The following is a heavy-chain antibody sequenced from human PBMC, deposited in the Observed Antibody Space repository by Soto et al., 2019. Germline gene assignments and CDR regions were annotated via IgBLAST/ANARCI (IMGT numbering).Heavy chain of an antibody. D-gene: IGHD3-10*01. CDR2: INDDGSAP. CDR1: GFTFSGSW. J-gene: IGHJ4*02. CDR3: ARGILGSGTANDY. V-gene: IGHV3-74*01. Sequence: EVQLVESGGGLVQPGGSLRLSCAASGFTFSGSWMHWVRQAPGKGLVWVSRINDDGSAPSYADFVKGRFTISRDNANDTLFLQMNGLRPEDTAVYYCARGILGSGTANDYWGQGTLVTVSS.